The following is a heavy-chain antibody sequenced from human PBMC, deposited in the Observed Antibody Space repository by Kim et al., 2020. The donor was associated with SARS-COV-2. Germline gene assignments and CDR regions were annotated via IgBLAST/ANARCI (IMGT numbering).Heavy chain of an antibody. CDR3: AKDFQEDYCDYWYNGMDV. Sequence: VKGRFTISRDKSKNTLYLQMSSLRAEDTAVYDCAKDFQEDYCDYWYNGMDVWGQGTTVTVSS. J-gene: IGHJ6*02. V-gene: IGHV3-33*03. D-gene: IGHD4-17*01.